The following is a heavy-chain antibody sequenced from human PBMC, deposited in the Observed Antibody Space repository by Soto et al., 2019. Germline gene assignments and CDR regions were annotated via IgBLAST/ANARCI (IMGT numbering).Heavy chain of an antibody. Sequence: GVSLRLPCAAYGFNCSSYGMHCARQAPGEGLEWVALIWFDGTNYRQAASVRGRFSISRDNSKNTLYLQMDSLRAGDTGVYYCARHFTMGATSSSPSFYSMDVWGQGTTVTVS. CDR1: GFNCSSYG. J-gene: IGHJ6*02. CDR3: ARHFTMGATSSSPSFYSMDV. D-gene: IGHD1-26*01. V-gene: IGHV3-33*01. CDR2: IWFDGTNY.